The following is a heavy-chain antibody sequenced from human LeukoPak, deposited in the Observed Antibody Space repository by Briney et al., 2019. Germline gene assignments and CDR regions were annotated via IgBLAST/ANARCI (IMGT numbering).Heavy chain of an antibody. V-gene: IGHV1-3*01. D-gene: IGHD3-10*01. CDR3: ARDPGYYGSGSEFDY. CDR2: INAGNGNT. CDR1: GYTFTSYA. J-gene: IGHJ4*02. Sequence: GASVKVSCKASGYTFTSYAMHWVRQAPGQRLEWMGWINAGNGNTKYSQKFQGRVTITRDTSASTAYMELSSLRSEDTAVYYCARDPGYYGSGSEFDYWGQGTLVTVSS.